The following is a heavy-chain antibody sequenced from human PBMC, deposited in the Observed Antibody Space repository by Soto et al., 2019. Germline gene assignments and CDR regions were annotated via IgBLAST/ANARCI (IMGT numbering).Heavy chain of an antibody. CDR2: ISSSSSYI. V-gene: IGHV3-21*01. J-gene: IGHJ5*02. Sequence: GGSLRLSCAASGFTFSSYSMNWVRQAPGKGLEWVSSISSSSSYIYYADSVKGRFTISRDNAKNSLYLQMNSLRAEDTAVYYCAREATYSSGWYRVYWFDPWGQGTLVTVSS. D-gene: IGHD6-19*01. CDR3: AREATYSSGWYRVYWFDP. CDR1: GFTFSSYS.